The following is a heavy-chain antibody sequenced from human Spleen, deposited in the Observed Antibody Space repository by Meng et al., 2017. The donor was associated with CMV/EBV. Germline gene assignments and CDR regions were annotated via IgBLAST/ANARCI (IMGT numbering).Heavy chain of an antibody. CDR1: GFTFEDYG. CDR3: ARALEGFDY. CDR2: INWNGGST. Sequence: LYCAASGFTFEDYGMGWVRQAPGKGLEWVSGINWNGGSTGYADSVKGRFTISRDNAKNSLYLQMNSLRAEDTALYYCARALEGFDYWGQGTLVTVSS. V-gene: IGHV3-20*04. J-gene: IGHJ4*02.